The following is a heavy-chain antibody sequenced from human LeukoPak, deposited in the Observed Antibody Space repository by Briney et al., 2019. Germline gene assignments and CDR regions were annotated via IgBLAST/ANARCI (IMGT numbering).Heavy chain of an antibody. J-gene: IGHJ4*02. CDR1: GDSISSSSYY. CDR3: ARYSYDSSGYFPLSFDY. V-gene: IGHV4-39*01. Sequence: PSETLSLTCTVSGDSISSSSYYWGLLRHPPGKRLEWIGSIYYSGSTYYNPSLKSRVTISVDTSKNQFSLKLSSVTAADTAVYSCARYSYDSSGYFPLSFDYWGQGTLVTVSS. D-gene: IGHD3-22*01. CDR2: IYYSGST.